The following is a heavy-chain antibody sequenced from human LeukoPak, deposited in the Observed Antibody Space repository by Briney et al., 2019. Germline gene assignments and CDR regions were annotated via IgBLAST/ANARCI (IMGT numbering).Heavy chain of an antibody. CDR3: ARSPHILTGENFDY. CDR2: INLNSGGT. D-gene: IGHD3-9*01. V-gene: IGHV1-2*02. J-gene: IGHJ4*02. Sequence: GASVKVSCKASGYTFTGYYMHWVRQAPGQGLEWMGWINLNSGGTNYPQKFQDRVTMTRDTSISTAYMELSRLRSKDTAVYYCARSPHILTGENFDYWGQGTLVTVSS. CDR1: GYTFTGYY.